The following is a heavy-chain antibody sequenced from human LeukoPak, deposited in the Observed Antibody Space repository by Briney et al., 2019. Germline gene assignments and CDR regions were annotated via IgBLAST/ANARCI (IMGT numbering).Heavy chain of an antibody. V-gene: IGHV4-61*02. Sequence: SGTLSRTCSVSGGSTSSGSSYWSWIRQPAGKGLEWIGRIYSSGSTDYNPSLRSRVTISVDTSKNQFSLKLSSVTAADTAVYYCAREDWGYGHYYYYMDVWGKGTTVTVSS. J-gene: IGHJ6*03. D-gene: IGHD3/OR15-3a*01. CDR2: IYSSGST. CDR3: AREDWGYGHYYYYMDV. CDR1: GGSTSSGSSY.